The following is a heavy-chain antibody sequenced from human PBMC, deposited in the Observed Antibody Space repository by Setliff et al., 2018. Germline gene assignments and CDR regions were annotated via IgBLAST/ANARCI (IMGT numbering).Heavy chain of an antibody. CDR1: GGSISSSNW. D-gene: IGHD3-3*01. V-gene: IGHV4-4*02. CDR3: ARAQSWSGGPYYFDN. CDR2: IYHSGST. Sequence: PSETLSLTCAVSGGSISSSNWWSWVRQPTGKGLEWIGEIYHSGSTNYNPSLKSRVTISVDKSKNQFSLKLSSVTAADTAVYYCARAQSWSGGPYYFDNWGQGTPVTVSS. J-gene: IGHJ4*02.